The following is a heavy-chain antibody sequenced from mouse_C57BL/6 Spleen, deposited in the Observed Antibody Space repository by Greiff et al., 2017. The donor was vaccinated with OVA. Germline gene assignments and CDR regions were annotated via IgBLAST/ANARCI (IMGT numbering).Heavy chain of an antibody. D-gene: IGHD3-2*01. J-gene: IGHJ2*01. V-gene: IGHV5-16*01. CDR2: INYDGSST. Sequence: EVQRVASEGGLVQPGSSMKLSCTASGFTFSDYYMAWVRQVPEKGLEWVANINYDGSSTYYLDSLKSRFIISRDNAKNILYLQMSSLKSEDTATYYCAREGVDRDYFDYWGQGTTLTVSS. CDR1: GFTFSDYY. CDR3: AREGVDRDYFDY.